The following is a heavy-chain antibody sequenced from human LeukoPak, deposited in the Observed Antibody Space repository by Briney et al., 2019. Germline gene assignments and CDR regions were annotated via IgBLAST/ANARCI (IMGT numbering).Heavy chain of an antibody. D-gene: IGHD6-19*01. J-gene: IGHJ4*02. CDR3: ARVKGIAVAGTLYY. V-gene: IGHV1-69*04. Sequence: SVKVSCKASGGTFSSYAISWVRQAPGQGLEWMGRIIPILGIANYAQKFQGRVTITADKSTSTAYMELSSLRSEDTAVYYCARVKGIAVAGTLYYWGQGTLVTVSS. CDR1: GGTFSSYA. CDR2: IIPILGIA.